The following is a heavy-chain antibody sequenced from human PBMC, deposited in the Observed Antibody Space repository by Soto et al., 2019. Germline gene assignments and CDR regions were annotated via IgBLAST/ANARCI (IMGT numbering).Heavy chain of an antibody. Sequence: GESLKISCQGSGYSFTSYWIGWVRQMPGKGLEWMGIIYPGDSDTRYSPSFQGQVTISADKSISTAYLQWSSLKASDTAMYYCARHVVLCSSTSCYENYYYYYGMDVWGQGTTVTVSS. CDR1: GYSFTSYW. D-gene: IGHD2-2*01. CDR3: ARHVVLCSSTSCYENYYYYYGMDV. V-gene: IGHV5-51*01. J-gene: IGHJ6*02. CDR2: IYPGDSDT.